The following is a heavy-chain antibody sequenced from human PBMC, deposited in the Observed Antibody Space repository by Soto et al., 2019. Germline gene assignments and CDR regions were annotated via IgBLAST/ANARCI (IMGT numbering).Heavy chain of an antibody. J-gene: IGHJ6*02. CDR2: IYYSGST. D-gene: IGHD3-10*01. Sequence: SETLSLTCTVSGGSISSGGYYWSWIRQHPGKGLEWIGYIYYSGSTYYNPSLKSRVTISVDTSKNQFSLKLSSVTAADTAVYYCARERIGYGSGSYYYYGMDVWCQGTTVTVSS. V-gene: IGHV4-31*03. CDR1: GGSISSGGYY. CDR3: ARERIGYGSGSYYYYGMDV.